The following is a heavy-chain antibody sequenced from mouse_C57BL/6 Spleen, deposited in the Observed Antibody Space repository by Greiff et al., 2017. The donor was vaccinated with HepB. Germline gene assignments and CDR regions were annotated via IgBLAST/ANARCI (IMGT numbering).Heavy chain of an antibody. V-gene: IGHV5-4*01. CDR3: ARNYYGSGHQAWFAY. J-gene: IGHJ3*01. CDR2: ISDGGSYT. D-gene: IGHD1-1*01. CDR1: GFTFSSYA. Sequence: EVQLVESGGGLVKPGGSLKLSCAASGFTFSSYAMSWVRQTPEKRLEWVATISDGGSYTYYPDNVKGRFTISRDNAKNNLYLQMSHLKSEDTAMYYCARNYYGSGHQAWFAYWGQGTLVTVSA.